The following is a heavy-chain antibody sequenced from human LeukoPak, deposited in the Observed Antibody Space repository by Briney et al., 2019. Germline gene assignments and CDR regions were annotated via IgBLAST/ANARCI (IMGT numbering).Heavy chain of an antibody. J-gene: IGHJ4*02. V-gene: IGHV3-30-3*01. Sequence: QPGRSLRLSCAASGFTFSSYAMHWVRQAPGKGLEWVAVISYDGSNKYYADSVKGRFTISRDNSKNTLYLQMNSLRAEDTAVCYCARAKGIAVAGPFFDYWGQGTLVTVSS. CDR2: ISYDGSNK. D-gene: IGHD6-19*01. CDR3: ARAKGIAVAGPFFDY. CDR1: GFTFSSYA.